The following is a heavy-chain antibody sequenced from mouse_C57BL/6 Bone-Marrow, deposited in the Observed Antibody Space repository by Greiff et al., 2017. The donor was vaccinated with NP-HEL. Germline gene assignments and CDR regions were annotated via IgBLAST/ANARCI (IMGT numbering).Heavy chain of an antibody. V-gene: IGHV1-82*01. CDR1: GYAFSSSW. CDR3: AIYGYDYYFDY. D-gene: IGHD2-2*01. J-gene: IGHJ2*01. CDR2: IYPGDGDT. Sequence: QVQLKESGPELVKPGASVKISCKASGYAFSSSWMNWVKQRPGKGLEWIGRIYPGDGDTNYNGKFKGKATLTADKSSSTAYMQLSSLTSGDSAVYFCAIYGYDYYFDYWGQGTTLTVSS.